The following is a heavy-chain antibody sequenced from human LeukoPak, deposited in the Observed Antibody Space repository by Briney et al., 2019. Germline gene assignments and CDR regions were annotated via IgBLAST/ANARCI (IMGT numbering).Heavy chain of an antibody. V-gene: IGHV3-66*01. D-gene: IGHD2-21*02. Sequence: GGSLRLSCAASGFTFSSFAMNWVRQAPGKGLEWVSAIYSGGSTYYADSVKGRFTISRDNSENTLSLQMNSLRAEDTAVYYCARVRTALTNWFDPWGQGTLVTVAS. CDR1: GFTFSSFA. J-gene: IGHJ5*02. CDR3: ARVRTALTNWFDP. CDR2: IYSGGST.